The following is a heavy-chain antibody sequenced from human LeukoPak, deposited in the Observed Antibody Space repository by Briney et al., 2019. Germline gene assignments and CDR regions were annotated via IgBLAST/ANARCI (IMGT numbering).Heavy chain of an antibody. D-gene: IGHD4-17*01. CDR1: DGSTSSYY. J-gene: IGHJ4*02. CDR3: AREDGDYGFDY. V-gene: IGHV4-4*07. CDR2: IYTSGST. Sequence: SETLSLTCTVSDGSTSSYYWSWIRQPAGKGLEWIGRIYTSGSTNYSPSLKSRVTMSVDTSKNQFSLKLSSVTAADTAVYYCAREDGDYGFDYWGQGTLVTVSS.